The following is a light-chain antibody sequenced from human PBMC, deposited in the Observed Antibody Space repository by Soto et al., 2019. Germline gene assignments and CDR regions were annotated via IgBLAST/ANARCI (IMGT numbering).Light chain of an antibody. J-gene: IGKJ2*01. CDR2: AAS. Sequence: AIRMTQSPSSFSASTGDRVPIPCRPSQGISSYLAWYQQKPGKAPKLLIYAASTLQSGVPSRFSGSGSGTDFTLTISCLQSEDFAIYYCQHYNNWPHTFGQGTKVDIK. CDR3: QHYNNWPHT. CDR1: QGISSY. V-gene: IGKV1-8*01.